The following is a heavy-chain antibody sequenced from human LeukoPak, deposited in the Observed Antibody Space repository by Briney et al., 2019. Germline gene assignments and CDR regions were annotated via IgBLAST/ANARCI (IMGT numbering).Heavy chain of an antibody. CDR3: ARHDIAAAGTKKNNWFDP. J-gene: IGHJ5*02. CDR2: INHSGST. CDR1: GGSFSGYY. D-gene: IGHD6-13*01. Sequence: PSETLSLTCAVYGGSFSGYYWSWIRQPPGKGLEWIGEINHSGSTNYNPSLKSRVTISVDTSKNQFSLKLSSVTAADTAVYYCARHDIAAAGTKKNNWFDPWGQGTLVTVSS. V-gene: IGHV4-34*01.